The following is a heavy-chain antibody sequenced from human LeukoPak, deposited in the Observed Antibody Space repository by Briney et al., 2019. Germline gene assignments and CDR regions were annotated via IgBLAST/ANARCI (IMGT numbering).Heavy chain of an antibody. CDR1: GFTFSSYW. CDR3: ARRAGAYSHPYDY. D-gene: IGHD4/OR15-4a*01. J-gene: IGHJ4*02. CDR2: ISSDGSST. V-gene: IGHV3-74*01. Sequence: GGSLRLSCAASGFTFSSYWMHWVRQAPGKGLVWVSRISSDGSSTTYADSVKGRFTISRDNAKNTLYLQMNSLRAEDTAVYYCARRAGAYSHPYDYWGQGTLVTVSS.